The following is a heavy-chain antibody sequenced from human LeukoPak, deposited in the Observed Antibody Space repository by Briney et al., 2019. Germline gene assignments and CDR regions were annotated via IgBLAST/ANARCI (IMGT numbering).Heavy chain of an antibody. D-gene: IGHD5-12*01. V-gene: IGHV3-21*01. CDR2: ISSSSDI. CDR1: GFTFSNYS. Sequence: PGGSLRLSCAASGFTFSNYSLNWVRQAPGKGLEWVSSISSSSDIYYADSVKGRFTISRDNAKNSLYLQMNSLRAEDTAVYYCARESGYDIDFDYWGQGTLVTVSS. J-gene: IGHJ4*02. CDR3: ARESGYDIDFDY.